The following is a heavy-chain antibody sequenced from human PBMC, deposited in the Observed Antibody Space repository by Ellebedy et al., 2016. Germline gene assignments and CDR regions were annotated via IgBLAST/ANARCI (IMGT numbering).Heavy chain of an antibody. D-gene: IGHD3-10*01. V-gene: IGHV1-69*13. CDR2: IIPIFGTA. J-gene: IGHJ6*03. CDR3: ARVVVDSGSYYPYYYYYYMDV. CDR1: GGTFSSYA. Sequence: SVKVSXXASGGTFSSYAISWVRQAPGQGLEWMGGIIPIFGTANYAQKFQGRVTITADESTSTAYMELSSLRSEDTAVYYCARVVVDSGSYYPYYYYYYMDVWGKGTTVTVSS.